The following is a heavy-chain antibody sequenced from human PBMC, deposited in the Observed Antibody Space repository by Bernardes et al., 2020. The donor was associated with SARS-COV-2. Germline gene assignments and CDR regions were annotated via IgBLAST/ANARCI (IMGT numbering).Heavy chain of an antibody. Sequence: VGSLRSSCTASGFTFRISAMSWVRQAPGQGLEWVSAISGRGGSTCYADSVRGRFTISRDNSKNTLYMQMNSLRAEDTAVYYCAKVIAAAGKGGVFDYYYGMDVWGQGTTVTVSS. CDR2: ISGRGGST. D-gene: IGHD6-13*01. CDR1: GFTFRISA. V-gene: IGHV3-23*01. CDR3: AKVIAAAGKGGVFDYYYGMDV. J-gene: IGHJ6*02.